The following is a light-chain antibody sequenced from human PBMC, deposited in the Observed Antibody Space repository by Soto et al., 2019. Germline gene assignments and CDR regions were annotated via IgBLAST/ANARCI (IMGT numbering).Light chain of an antibody. Sequence: DIQMTQSPSSLSASVGDSVTITCRASQGISSFVAWYQQKPGKVPRLLISGASTLQSRVPSRFSGSGSGTDFTLTSTSLQPEDVATYYCQKYSRVITFGQGTRLEIK. CDR3: QKYSRVIT. CDR2: GAS. CDR1: QGISSF. V-gene: IGKV1-27*01. J-gene: IGKJ5*01.